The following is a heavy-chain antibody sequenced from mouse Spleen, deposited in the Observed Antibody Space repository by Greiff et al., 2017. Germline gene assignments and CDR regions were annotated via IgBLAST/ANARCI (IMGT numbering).Heavy chain of an antibody. V-gene: IGHV1S137*01. CDR3: ARRWLPYYAMDY. CDR2: ISTYYGDA. D-gene: IGHD1-1*02. Sequence: QVQLQQSGAELVRPGVSVKISCKGSGYTFTDYAMHWVKQSHAKSLEWIGVISTYYGDASYNQKFKGKATMTVDKSSSTAYMELARLTSEDSAIYYCARRWLPYYAMDYWGQGTTRTVSS. J-gene: IGHJ2*01. CDR1: GYTFTDYA.